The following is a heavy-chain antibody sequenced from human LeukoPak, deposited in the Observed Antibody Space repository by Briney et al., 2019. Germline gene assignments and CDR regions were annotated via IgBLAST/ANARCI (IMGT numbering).Heavy chain of an antibody. V-gene: IGHV3-7*03. Sequence: PGGSLRLSCAASGFIFSDYWMGWVRQAPGKGLEWVANMKLDGSEEYYLDSVKGRFIISRDNANNSLSLQMNSLRTEDTAVYYCARDYCSGESCYDHWGQGTLVTVSS. D-gene: IGHD2-15*01. J-gene: IGHJ4*02. CDR1: GFIFSDYW. CDR2: MKLDGSEE. CDR3: ARDYCSGESCYDH.